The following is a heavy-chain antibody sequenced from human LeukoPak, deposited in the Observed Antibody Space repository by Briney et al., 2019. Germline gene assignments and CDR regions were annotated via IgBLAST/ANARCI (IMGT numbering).Heavy chain of an antibody. CDR3: ARRSEYFQD. J-gene: IGHJ1*01. CDR1: GYSISSGFY. V-gene: IGHV4-38-2*01. CDR2: IYHSGST. Sequence: ASETLSLTCAVSGYSISSGFYWGWIRQPPGKGLEWIGSIYHSGSTYYNPPLKSRVTISLDTSKNQFSLRLSSVTAADTAVYYCARRSEYFQDWGQGTLLTVSS.